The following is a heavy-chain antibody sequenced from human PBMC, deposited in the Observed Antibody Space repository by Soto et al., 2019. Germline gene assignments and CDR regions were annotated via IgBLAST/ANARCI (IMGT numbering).Heavy chain of an antibody. D-gene: IGHD6-13*01. CDR1: GGSFSGYY. Sequence: SETLSLTCAVYGGSFSGYYWSWIRQPPGKGLEWIGETNHSGSTNYNPSLKSRVTISVDTSKNQFSLKLSSVTAADTAVYYCARDRIAAAGTGYYYYYGMDVWGQGTTVTVSS. V-gene: IGHV4-34*01. CDR2: TNHSGST. J-gene: IGHJ6*02. CDR3: ARDRIAAAGTGYYYYYGMDV.